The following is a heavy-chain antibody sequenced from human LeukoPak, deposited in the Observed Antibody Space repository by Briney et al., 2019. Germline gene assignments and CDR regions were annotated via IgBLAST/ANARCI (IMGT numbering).Heavy chain of an antibody. CDR2: IRSKRYGGTT. Sequence: GRSLRLSCTASGFTFGDSVTSWFRQAPGKGLEWVSFIRSKRYGGTTQYAASVKGRFTISRDDSKSIAYLQMNSLKTEDTAVYYCSRNYDVLAGYYPPDYWGQGTLVTVSS. D-gene: IGHD3-9*01. J-gene: IGHJ4*02. CDR1: GFTFGDSV. V-gene: IGHV3-49*03. CDR3: SRNYDVLAGYYPPDY.